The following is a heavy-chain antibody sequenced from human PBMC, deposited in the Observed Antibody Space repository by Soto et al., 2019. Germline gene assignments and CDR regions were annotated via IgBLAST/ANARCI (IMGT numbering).Heavy chain of an antibody. CDR2: IYYSGST. CDR1: GGSISSGDYY. Sequence: SETLSLTCTVSGGSISSGDYYWSWIRQHPGKGLEWIGYIYYSGSTYYIPSLKSRVTISVDTSKNQFSLKLSSVTAADTAVYYCARLGAYYQSLDPWGPGTLVTVSS. CDR3: ARLGAYYQSLDP. V-gene: IGHV4-31*03. J-gene: IGHJ5*02. D-gene: IGHD2-21*01.